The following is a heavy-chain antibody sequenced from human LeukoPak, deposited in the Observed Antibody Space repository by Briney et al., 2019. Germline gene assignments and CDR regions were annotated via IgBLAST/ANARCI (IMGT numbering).Heavy chain of an antibody. CDR1: GGSISSGGYY. Sequence: PSQTLSLTCTVSGGSISSGGYYWSWLRQHPGKGLEWIGYIYYSGSTYYNPSLKSRVTISVDTSKNQFSLKLSSVTAADTAVYYCATCASDYYYYGMDVWGQGTTGTVS. J-gene: IGHJ6*02. CDR2: IYYSGST. V-gene: IGHV4-31*03. CDR3: ATCASDYYYYGMDV.